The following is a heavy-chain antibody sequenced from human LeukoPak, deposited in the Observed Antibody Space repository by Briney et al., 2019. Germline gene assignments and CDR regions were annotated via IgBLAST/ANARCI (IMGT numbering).Heavy chain of an antibody. Sequence: PGGSLRLSCAASGFAFSDHYMDWVRQAPGKGLEWVGRSRDKARGYTTEYAASVRDRFSISRDDATSSLYLQMNSLKTEDTAVYYCARGFCGGSCYSDPSWGHGTLVTVSS. CDR3: ARGFCGGSCYSDPS. D-gene: IGHD2-15*01. CDR2: SRDKARGYTT. J-gene: IGHJ5*01. CDR1: GFAFSDHY. V-gene: IGHV3-72*01.